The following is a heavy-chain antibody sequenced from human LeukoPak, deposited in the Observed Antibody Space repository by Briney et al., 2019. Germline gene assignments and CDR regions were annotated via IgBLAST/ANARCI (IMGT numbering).Heavy chain of an antibody. CDR2: ISSSSSTI. CDR1: GFTFISYN. J-gene: IGHJ4*02. D-gene: IGHD5-18*01. Sequence: PAESLTLSCVASGFTFISYNINLVRQAPGKGLEWVSYISSSSSTIHYADSVKGRFTISRDNAKNSLYLQMNSLRDEDTAVYYCARAVSGYIYGYGYWGQGTLVTVSS. V-gene: IGHV3-48*02. CDR3: ARAVSGYIYGYGY.